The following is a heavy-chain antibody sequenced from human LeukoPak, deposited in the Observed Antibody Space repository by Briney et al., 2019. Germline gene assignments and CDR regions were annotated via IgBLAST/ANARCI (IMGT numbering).Heavy chain of an antibody. Sequence: SETLSLTCAVSGGSISSGGYSWSWIRQPPGKGLEWIGYIYHSGSTNYNPSLKSRVTISVDTSKNQFSLKLSSVTAADTAVYYCARGRDYYDSSGYYFDWGQGTLVTVSS. CDR2: IYHSGST. V-gene: IGHV4-30-2*01. D-gene: IGHD3-22*01. CDR1: GGSISSGGYS. CDR3: ARGRDYYDSSGYYFD. J-gene: IGHJ4*02.